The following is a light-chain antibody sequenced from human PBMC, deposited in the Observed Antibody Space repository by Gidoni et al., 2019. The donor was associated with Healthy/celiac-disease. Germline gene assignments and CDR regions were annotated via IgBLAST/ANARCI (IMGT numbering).Light chain of an antibody. V-gene: IGLV1-44*01. CDR3: AAWDDSLNARV. CDR1: SSNIGSNA. CDR2: SNN. Sequence: QSALTQPPSASGTPRQRVTSSCSGRSSNIGSNAVNWYQQLPGTAPKLLIYSNNQRPSGVPDRFSGSKSGTSASLAISGLQSEDEADYYCAAWDDSLNARVFGGGTKLTVL. J-gene: IGLJ3*02.